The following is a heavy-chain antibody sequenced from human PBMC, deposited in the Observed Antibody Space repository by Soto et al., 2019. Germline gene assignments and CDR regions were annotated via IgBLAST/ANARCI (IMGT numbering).Heavy chain of an antibody. D-gene: IGHD6-13*01. J-gene: IGHJ4*02. CDR3: AASDSSSWQLDY. V-gene: IGHV1-69*01. Sequence: QVQLVQSGAEMKKPGSSVKVSCKVSGDSFSSYAISWVRQAPGEGLEWVGGIIPIFETANYAQNFQGRVTITAVESTTTAYMEVTRLRPYDTSVFYCAASDSSSWQLDYWGQGTLITVSS. CDR1: GDSFSSYA. CDR2: IIPIFETA.